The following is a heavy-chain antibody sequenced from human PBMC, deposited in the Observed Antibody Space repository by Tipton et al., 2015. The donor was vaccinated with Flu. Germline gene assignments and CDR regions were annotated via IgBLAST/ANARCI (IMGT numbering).Heavy chain of an antibody. Sequence: LRLSCTVSGGSVSSGSYYWSWIRQPPGKGLEWIGYIYYSGSTNYNPSLKSRVTISVDTSKNQFSLKLSSVTAAYTAVYYCARDQVSPHLSYGMDVWGQGTTVTVSS. CDR2: IYYSGST. CDR3: ARDQVSPHLSYGMDV. CDR1: GGSVSSGSYY. J-gene: IGHJ6*02. V-gene: IGHV4-61*01. D-gene: IGHD2-21*01.